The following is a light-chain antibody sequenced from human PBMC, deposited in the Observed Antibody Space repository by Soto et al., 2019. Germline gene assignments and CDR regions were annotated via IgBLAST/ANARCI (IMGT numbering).Light chain of an antibody. CDR1: QSVSSN. Sequence: ETVMTQSPGTLSVSPGERATLSCRASQSVSSNLAWYQQRPGQAPRLLIYGASTRATGIPARFSGSGSGTESTLTISSLQSEDFAVYYCQQYNKWPLFTFGPGTRVDIK. J-gene: IGKJ3*01. CDR3: QQYNKWPLFT. V-gene: IGKV3-15*01. CDR2: GAS.